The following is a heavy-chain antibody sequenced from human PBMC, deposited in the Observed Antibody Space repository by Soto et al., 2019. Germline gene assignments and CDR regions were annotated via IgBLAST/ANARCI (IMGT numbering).Heavy chain of an antibody. CDR3: AIATYIAAAGTGNGY. V-gene: IGHV3-30-3*01. CDR1: GFTFSSYA. CDR2: ISYDGSNK. D-gene: IGHD6-13*01. J-gene: IGHJ4*02. Sequence: GGSLRLSCAASGFTFSSYAMHWVRQAPGKGLEWVAVISYDGSNKYYADSVKGRFTISRDNSKNTLYLQTNSLRAEDTAVYYCAIATYIAAAGTGNGYWGQGTLVTVSS.